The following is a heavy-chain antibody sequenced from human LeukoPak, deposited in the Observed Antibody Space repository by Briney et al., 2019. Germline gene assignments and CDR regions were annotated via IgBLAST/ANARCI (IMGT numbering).Heavy chain of an antibody. D-gene: IGHD3-10*01. V-gene: IGHV3-30*02. CDR3: AKIWFGELLFFMDV. J-gene: IGHJ6*03. CDR1: GFTFSSYG. CDR2: IRYDGSNK. Sequence: GGSLRLSCAASGFTFSSYGMHWVRQAPGKGLEWVAFIRYDGSNKYYADSVKGRFTISRDNSKNTLYLQMNSLRAEDTAVYYCAKIWFGELLFFMDVRGKGTTVTVSS.